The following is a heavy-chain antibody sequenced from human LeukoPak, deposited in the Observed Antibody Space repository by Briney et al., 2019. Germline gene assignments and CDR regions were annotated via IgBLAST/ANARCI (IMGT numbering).Heavy chain of an antibody. CDR2: IYHSGTA. CDR1: GYSISISYY. CDR3: ARDYSSGSTGAFDI. V-gene: IGHV4-38-2*02. Sequence: SETLSLTCTVSGYSISISYYWGWIRQPPGKGLEWIGSIYHSGTAYYNPSLKSRVTISVDTSKNQFSLKLSSVTAADTAVYYCARDYSSGSTGAFDIWGQGTMVTVSS. D-gene: IGHD6-19*01. J-gene: IGHJ3*02.